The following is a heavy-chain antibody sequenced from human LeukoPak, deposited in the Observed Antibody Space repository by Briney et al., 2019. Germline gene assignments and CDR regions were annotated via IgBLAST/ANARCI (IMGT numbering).Heavy chain of an antibody. Sequence: SLSLTCSVSHGSIVTPSYFWGWIRQPPGKGLEWVAVISYDGSNKYYADSVKGRFTISRDNSKNTLYLQMNSLRAEDTAVYYCARSGQWLVLFGDYWGQGTLVTVSS. CDR2: ISYDGSNK. J-gene: IGHJ4*02. D-gene: IGHD6-19*01. V-gene: IGHV3-30*04. CDR3: ARSGQWLVLFGDY. CDR1: GSIVTPSYF.